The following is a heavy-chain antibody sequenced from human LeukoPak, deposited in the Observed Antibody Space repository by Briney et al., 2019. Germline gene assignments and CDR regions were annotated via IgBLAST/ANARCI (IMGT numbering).Heavy chain of an antibody. Sequence: ASVKVSCKASGYTFTSYGISWVRQAPGQGLEWMGWISAYNGNTNYAQKLQGRVTMTTDTSTSTAYMELRSLRSDDTAVYYCARDRAHCSGGSCCSPNWFDPWGQGTLVTVSS. V-gene: IGHV1-18*01. J-gene: IGHJ5*02. D-gene: IGHD2-15*01. CDR1: GYTFTSYG. CDR3: ARDRAHCSGGSCCSPNWFDP. CDR2: ISAYNGNT.